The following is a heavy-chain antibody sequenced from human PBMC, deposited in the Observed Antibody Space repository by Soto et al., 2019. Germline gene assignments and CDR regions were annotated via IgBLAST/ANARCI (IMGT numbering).Heavy chain of an antibody. CDR3: AKSLVVVVAATLTNAFDI. Sequence: PGGSLRLSCAASGFTFSSYAMSWVRQAPGKGLEWVSAISGSGGSTYYADSVKGRFTISRDNSKNTLYLQMNSLRAEDTAVYYCAKSLVVVVAATLTNAFDIWGQGTMVTVSS. CDR1: GFTFSSYA. D-gene: IGHD2-15*01. V-gene: IGHV3-23*01. J-gene: IGHJ3*02. CDR2: ISGSGGST.